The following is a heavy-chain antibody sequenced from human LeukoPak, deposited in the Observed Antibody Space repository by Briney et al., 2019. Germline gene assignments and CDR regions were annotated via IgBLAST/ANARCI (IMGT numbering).Heavy chain of an antibody. Sequence: GGSLRLSCAASGFTFSDHYMDWVRQAPGMGLEWVGRTRNRAKGYTTEYGASVNGRFTISRDDSKNSLYLQMNSLKTEDTAVYYCTRGRTNGVRRGLWYFDIWGRGTLVTVSS. D-gene: IGHD2-8*01. CDR2: TRNRAKGYTT. CDR1: GFTFSDHY. V-gene: IGHV3-72*01. CDR3: TRGRTNGVRRGLWYFDI. J-gene: IGHJ2*01.